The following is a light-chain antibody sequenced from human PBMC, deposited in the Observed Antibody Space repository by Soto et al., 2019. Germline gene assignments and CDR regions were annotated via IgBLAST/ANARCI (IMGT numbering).Light chain of an antibody. J-gene: IGKJ1*01. CDR1: QSISSW. V-gene: IGKV1-5*01. CDR2: DAS. Sequence: DIQMTQSPSTLSASVGDRVTITCRASQSISSWLAWYQQKPGKAPKLLIYDASSLKSGVPSRFSGSGSGTEFTLTISSLQPYDFATYYCQQYNSYSLCAFGQGTEVEIK. CDR3: QQYNSYSLCA.